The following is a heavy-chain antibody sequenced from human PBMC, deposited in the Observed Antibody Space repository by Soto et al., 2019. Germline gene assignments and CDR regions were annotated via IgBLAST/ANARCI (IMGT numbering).Heavy chain of an antibody. CDR2: IYYSGST. D-gene: IGHD3-16*02. J-gene: IGHJ5*02. Sequence: SETLSLTCTVSGGSISSGGYYWSWIRQHPGKGLEWIGYIYYSGSTYYNPSLKSRVTISVDTSKNQFSLKLSSVTAADTAVYYCARGRGEGNYEYVWGSYRYTHLFDPWGQGTLVTFSS. CDR3: ARGRGEGNYEYVWGSYRYTHLFDP. CDR1: GGSISSGGYY. V-gene: IGHV4-31*03.